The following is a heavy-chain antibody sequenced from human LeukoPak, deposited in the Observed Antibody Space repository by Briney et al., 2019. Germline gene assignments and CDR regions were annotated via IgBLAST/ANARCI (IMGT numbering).Heavy chain of an antibody. CDR2: IYSSGST. CDR1: GASISSGSNY. CDR3: ARDVYYYGSGSYSVYYFDY. Sequence: NTSETLSLTCSVSGASISSGSNYWGWIRQPPGKTLEWIGSIYSSGSTYYNSSLQSRVIIIIDTPKNHFSLTLSSVTAADTAVYYCARDVYYYGSGSYSVYYFDYWGQGTLVTVSS. V-gene: IGHV4-39*07. D-gene: IGHD3-10*01. J-gene: IGHJ4*02.